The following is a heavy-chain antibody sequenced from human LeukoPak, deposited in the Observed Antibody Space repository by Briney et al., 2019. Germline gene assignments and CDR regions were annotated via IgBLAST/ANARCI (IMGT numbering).Heavy chain of an antibody. CDR1: GFTFSSNA. D-gene: IGHD3-22*01. CDR3: ARHTGSGYYYGN. Sequence: PGGSLRLSCAASGFTFSSNAMSWVRQAPGKGLEWVSAISGSGDSTFYADSVKGRFTISRDNSKNTLYLQMNSLRAEDTAVYHCARHTGSGYYYGNWGQGTLVTVSS. V-gene: IGHV3-23*01. CDR2: ISGSGDST. J-gene: IGHJ4*02.